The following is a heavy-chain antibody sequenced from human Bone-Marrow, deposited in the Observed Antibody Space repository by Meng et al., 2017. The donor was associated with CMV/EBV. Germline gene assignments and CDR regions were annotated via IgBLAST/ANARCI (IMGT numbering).Heavy chain of an antibody. V-gene: IGHV4-39*07. Sequence: ESLKISCTVSGASISSSSYYWGWIRQPPGKGLEWIGSVFYTGSTYYNPSLKSRVTISIDTSKNQFSLKLTSVTAADTAVYYCGRGGVGAPFDYWGQGTLVPVSS. D-gene: IGHD1-26*01. J-gene: IGHJ4*02. CDR1: GASISSSSYY. CDR2: VFYTGST. CDR3: GRGGVGAPFDY.